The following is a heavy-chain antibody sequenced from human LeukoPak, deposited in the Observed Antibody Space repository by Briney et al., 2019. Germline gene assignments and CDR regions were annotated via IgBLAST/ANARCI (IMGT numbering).Heavy chain of an antibody. CDR3: ATGSSGWYSPFDW. Sequence: ASVKVSCKASGYTFTGYYMHWVRQAPGQGLEWMGWINPNSGGTNYAQKFQGRVTMTRDTSISTAYMELSSLRSDDTAVYYCATGSSGWYSPFDWWGQGTLLTVSS. CDR1: GYTFTGYY. J-gene: IGHJ4*02. D-gene: IGHD6-19*01. CDR2: INPNSGGT. V-gene: IGHV1-2*02.